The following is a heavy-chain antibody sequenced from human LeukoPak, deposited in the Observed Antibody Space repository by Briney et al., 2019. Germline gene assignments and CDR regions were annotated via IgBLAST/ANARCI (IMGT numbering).Heavy chain of an antibody. Sequence: GGSLRLSCAASGFIFRSFSMTWVRQAPGKGLEWVASISSTSNHKYHADSVKGRFTISRDNDKNSPYLQMNSLRAEDTALYYCATRVTADSYDASDIWGQGTMVTVSS. CDR2: ISSTSNHK. CDR3: ATRVTADSYDASDI. V-gene: IGHV3-21*06. D-gene: IGHD6-13*01. J-gene: IGHJ3*02. CDR1: GFIFRSFS.